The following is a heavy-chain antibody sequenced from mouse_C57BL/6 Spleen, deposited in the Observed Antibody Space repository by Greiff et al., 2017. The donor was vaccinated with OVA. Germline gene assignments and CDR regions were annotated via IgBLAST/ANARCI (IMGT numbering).Heavy chain of an antibody. CDR1: GYAFSSSW. CDR3: ARAGDWYFDY. Sequence: QVQLQQSGPELVKPGASVKISCKASGYAFSSSWMNWVKQRPGKGLEWIGRIYPGDGDTNYNGKFKGKATLTADKSSSTAYMQLCSLTSEDSGVYFCARAGDWYFDYWGQGTTLTVSS. CDR2: IYPGDGDT. V-gene: IGHV1-82*01. D-gene: IGHD3-3*01. J-gene: IGHJ2*01.